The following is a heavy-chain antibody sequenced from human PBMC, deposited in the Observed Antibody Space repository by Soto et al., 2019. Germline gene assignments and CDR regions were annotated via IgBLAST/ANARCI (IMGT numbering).Heavy chain of an antibody. CDR2: MYFVGSF. CDR1: GASVSDGY. V-gene: IGHV4-59*02. J-gene: IGHJ5*02. D-gene: IGHD3-22*01. CDR3: ARSYYDTTGFAVDP. Sequence: QMQLQESGPGLVWPSETLSLTCTVSGASVSDGYWSWIRQSPGKGLEWIGFMYFVGSFNYNPSLRSRVTISVETSKNQFSMKVTSVTAADTAVYYCARSYYDTTGFAVDPWGQGTLVTVSS.